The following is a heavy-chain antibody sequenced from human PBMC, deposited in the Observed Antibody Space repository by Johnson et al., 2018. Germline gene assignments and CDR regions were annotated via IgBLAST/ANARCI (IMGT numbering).Heavy chain of an antibody. J-gene: IGHJ4*02. CDR2: IWYDGRNK. V-gene: IGHV3-33*01. Sequence: QVQLVESGGGVVQPGRSLRLSCAPSGFTFNNYGMHWVRQAPGKGLEWVAVIWYDGRNKYYADSVKGRFTVSRDNSKNTLYLQMNSLRAEGTAVYYCARDGGHCSNGVCYRGFGDYWGQGTLVTVSS. CDR3: ARDGGHCSNGVCYRGFGDY. CDR1: GFTFNNYG. D-gene: IGHD2-8*01.